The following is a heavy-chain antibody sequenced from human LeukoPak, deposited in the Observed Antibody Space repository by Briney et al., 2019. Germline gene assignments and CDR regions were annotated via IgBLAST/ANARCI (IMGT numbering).Heavy chain of an antibody. Sequence: GGSLRLSCAASGFNFSTYAMHWVRQAPGKGLEWVSVMSYDGSIKYYGDSVKGRFTISRDNSKNTLYLQMNSLRTEDTAVYYCARGSVGAAYVDIVATGTYYFDYWGQGTLVTVSS. CDR3: ARGSVGAAYVDIVATGTYYFDY. J-gene: IGHJ4*02. CDR2: MSYDGSIK. D-gene: IGHD5-12*01. V-gene: IGHV3-30*03. CDR1: GFNFSTYA.